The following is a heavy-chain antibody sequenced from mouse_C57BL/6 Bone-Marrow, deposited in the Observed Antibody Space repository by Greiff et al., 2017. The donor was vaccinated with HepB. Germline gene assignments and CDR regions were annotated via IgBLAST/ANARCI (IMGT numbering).Heavy chain of an antibody. CDR3: TRDITTVPLFAY. CDR2: ISSGGDYI. V-gene: IGHV5-9-1*02. Sequence: EVMLVESGKGLVKPGGSLKLSCAASGFTFSSYAMSWVRQTPEKRLEWVAYISSGGDYIYYADTVKGRFTISRDNARNTLYLQMSSLKSEDTAMYYCTRDITTVPLFAYWGQGTLVTVSA. J-gene: IGHJ3*01. D-gene: IGHD1-1*01. CDR1: GFTFSSYA.